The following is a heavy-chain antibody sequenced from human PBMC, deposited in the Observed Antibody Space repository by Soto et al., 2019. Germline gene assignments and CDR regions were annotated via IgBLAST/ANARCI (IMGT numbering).Heavy chain of an antibody. D-gene: IGHD3-3*01. CDR2: ISGSGGST. CDR1: GFTFSSYA. Sequence: GGSLRLSCAASGFTFSSYAMSWVRQAPGKGLEWVSAISGSGGSTYYADSVKGRFTISRDNSKNTLYLQMNSLRAEDTAVYYCAKDRGDYDFWSGFTWADVWGQATTVTSP. J-gene: IGHJ6*02. V-gene: IGHV3-23*01. CDR3: AKDRGDYDFWSGFTWADV.